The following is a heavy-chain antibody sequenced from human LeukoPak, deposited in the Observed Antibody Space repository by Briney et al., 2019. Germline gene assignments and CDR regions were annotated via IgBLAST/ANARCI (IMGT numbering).Heavy chain of an antibody. Sequence: ASVKVSCKASGYTITTYYMHWVRQAPGQGLEWMGIMNPSGGTTSYAQKFRGRVTMTSDTSTSTVYVELTSLRSEDTAVYYCARDGSIYGGYPPPFDYWGQGTLVTVSS. D-gene: IGHD5-12*01. CDR1: GYTITTYY. CDR3: ARDGSIYGGYPPPFDY. V-gene: IGHV1-46*01. J-gene: IGHJ4*02. CDR2: MNPSGGTT.